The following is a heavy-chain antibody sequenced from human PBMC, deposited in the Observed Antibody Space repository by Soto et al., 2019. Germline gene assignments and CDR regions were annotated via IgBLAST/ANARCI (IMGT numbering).Heavy chain of an antibody. J-gene: IGHJ5*02. D-gene: IGHD3-3*01. V-gene: IGHV3-7*03. Sequence: GGSLRLSCAASGFTFSSYWMSWVRQAPGKGLEWVANIKQDGSEKYYVDSVKGRFTISRDNAKNSLYLQMNSLRAEDTAVYYCARDRAPHYDFWSGYYRYWCDPWGQGTLVTVSS. CDR1: GFTFSSYW. CDR2: IKQDGSEK. CDR3: ARDRAPHYDFWSGYYRYWCDP.